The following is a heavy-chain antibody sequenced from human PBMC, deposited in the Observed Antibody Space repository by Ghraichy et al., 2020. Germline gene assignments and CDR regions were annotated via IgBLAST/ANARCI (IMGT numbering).Heavy chain of an antibody. CDR1: GGSVSSGSYY. J-gene: IGHJ4*02. CDR3: ARDDPYYYDSSGYYYVGY. V-gene: IGHV4-61*01. CDR2: IYYSGST. Sequence: SETLSLTCTVSGGSVSSGSYYWSWIRQPPGKGLEWIGYIYYSGSTNYNPSLKSRVTISVDTSKNQFSLKLSSVTAADTAVYYCARDDPYYYDSSGYYYVGYWGQGTLVTVSS. D-gene: IGHD3-22*01.